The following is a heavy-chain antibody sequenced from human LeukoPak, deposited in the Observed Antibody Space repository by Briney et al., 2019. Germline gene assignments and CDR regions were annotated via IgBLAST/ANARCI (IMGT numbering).Heavy chain of an antibody. Sequence: ASVKVSCRASGYTFTGYYMHWVRQAPGQGLEWMGWINPNSGGTNYAQKFQGRVTMTRDTSISTAYMELSRLRSDDTAVYYCARVLQYVGDPFDIWGQGTMVSVSS. CDR3: ARVLQYVGDPFDI. V-gene: IGHV1-2*02. D-gene: IGHD2-8*01. CDR1: GYTFTGYY. CDR2: INPNSGGT. J-gene: IGHJ3*02.